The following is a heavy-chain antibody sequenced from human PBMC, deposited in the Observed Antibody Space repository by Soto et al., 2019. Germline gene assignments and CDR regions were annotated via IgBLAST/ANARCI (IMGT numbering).Heavy chain of an antibody. V-gene: IGHV4-4*07. CDR1: GASISGFY. D-gene: IGHD1-1*01. CDR3: VRDGTKTLRDWFDP. J-gene: IGHJ5*02. CDR2: IYATGTT. Sequence: SETLSLTCTVSGASISGFYWSWIRKSAGKGLEWIGRIYATGTTDYNLSLKSRVMMSVDTSKKQFSLKLRSVTAADTAVYYCVRDGTKTLRDWFDPWGQGISVTDSS.